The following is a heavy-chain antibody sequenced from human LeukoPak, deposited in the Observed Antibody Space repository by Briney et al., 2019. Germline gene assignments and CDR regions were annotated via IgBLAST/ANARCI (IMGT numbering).Heavy chain of an antibody. CDR2: ISGGTT. Sequence: PGGSLRLSCTASGFTFGVYLMSWFRQAPGKGLEWIGFISGGTTEYAASVKGRFTISRDDSTSTAYLQMNSLTTEDTAVYYCSRGSGWLSVYWGQGTLVTVSS. CDR3: SRGSGWLSVY. CDR1: GFTFGVYL. J-gene: IGHJ4*02. D-gene: IGHD6-19*01. V-gene: IGHV3-49*03.